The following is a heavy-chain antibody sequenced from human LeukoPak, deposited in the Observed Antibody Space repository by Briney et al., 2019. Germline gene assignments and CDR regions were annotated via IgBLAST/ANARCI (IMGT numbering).Heavy chain of an antibody. J-gene: IGHJ4*02. V-gene: IGHV3-48*01. CDR3: ARALGYCSSTSCYGDFDY. CDR1: GFTFSSYS. D-gene: IGHD2-2*01. CDR2: ISTSSDTI. Sequence: GGSLRLSCAASGFTFSSYSMNWVRQAPGKGLEWVSYISTSSDTIYYADSVKGRLTISRDNAKNSLYLQMNSLRAEDTAVYYCARALGYCSSTSCYGDFDYWGQGTLVTVSS.